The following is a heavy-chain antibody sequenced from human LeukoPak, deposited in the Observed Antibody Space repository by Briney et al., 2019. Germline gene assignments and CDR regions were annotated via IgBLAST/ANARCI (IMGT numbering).Heavy chain of an antibody. CDR1: GGSISSYY. V-gene: IGHV4-59*12. J-gene: IGHJ4*02. D-gene: IGHD5-24*01. Sequence: SETLSLTCTVSGGSISSYYWSWIRQPPGKGLEWIGYIYYSGSTYYNPSLKSRVTISVDTSKNQFSLKLSSVTAADTAVYYCARGRDGYNQILPLDYWGQGTLVTVSS. CDR2: IYYSGST. CDR3: ARGRDGYNQILPLDY.